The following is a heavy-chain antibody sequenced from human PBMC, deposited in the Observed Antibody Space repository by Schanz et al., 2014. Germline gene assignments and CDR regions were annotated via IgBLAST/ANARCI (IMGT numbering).Heavy chain of an antibody. D-gene: IGHD2-15*01. Sequence: QLVGSGGGLIQPGGSLRLSCTASGFAFSSYSMNWVRQAPGKGLEWVSSISSSGSYIYYADSVKGRFTISRDNSENTLYLQMNSLSADDTAVFYCAKGMGYCSGGTCYDCYYYGLDVWGQGTTVTVSS. V-gene: IGHV3-21*04. J-gene: IGHJ6*02. CDR1: GFAFSSYS. CDR3: AKGMGYCSGGTCYDCYYYGLDV. CDR2: ISSSGSYI.